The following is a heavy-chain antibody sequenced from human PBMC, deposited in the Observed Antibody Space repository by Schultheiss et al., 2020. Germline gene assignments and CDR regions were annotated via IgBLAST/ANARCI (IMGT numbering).Heavy chain of an antibody. J-gene: IGHJ6*02. V-gene: IGHV3-11*04. CDR2: ISTNSGSTI. CDR3: ARDPYNYYGMDV. Sequence: GESLKISCAASGFTFSDYYMSWIRQAPGKGLEWVSYISTNSGSTIYYADSVKGRFTISRDNSKNTLYLQMNSLRAEDTAVYYCARDPYNYYGMDVWGQGTTVTVSS. CDR1: GFTFSDYY.